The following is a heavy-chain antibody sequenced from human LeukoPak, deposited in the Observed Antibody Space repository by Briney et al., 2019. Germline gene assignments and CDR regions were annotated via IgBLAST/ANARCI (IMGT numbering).Heavy chain of an antibody. V-gene: IGHV3-33*06. Sequence: PGGSLRLSCAASGFTFSSYGMHWVRQAPGKGLEWVTVIWYDGSNKYYADSVKGRFTISRDNSKNTLYLQMNSLRAEDTAVYYCAKGHSSSWLNWFDPWGQGTLVTVSS. D-gene: IGHD6-13*01. J-gene: IGHJ5*02. CDR1: GFTFSSYG. CDR2: IWYDGSNK. CDR3: AKGHSSSWLNWFDP.